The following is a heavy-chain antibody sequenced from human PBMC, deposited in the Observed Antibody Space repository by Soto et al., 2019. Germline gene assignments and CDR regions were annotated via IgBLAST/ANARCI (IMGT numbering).Heavy chain of an antibody. V-gene: IGHV3-23*01. J-gene: IGHJ4*02. CDR3: AKRFYDASGVDH. CDR1: GFTFNRYA. Sequence: EVQLLESGGGSVQPGGSLRLSCAASGFTFNRYAMTWVRQAPGKGLEWVSSISDTGLSTYYADSVKGRFTISRDNSMNTLYLQMNSLRVGDTAHYYCAKRFYDASGVDHWGQGTLVTVSS. D-gene: IGHD3-22*01. CDR2: ISDTGLST.